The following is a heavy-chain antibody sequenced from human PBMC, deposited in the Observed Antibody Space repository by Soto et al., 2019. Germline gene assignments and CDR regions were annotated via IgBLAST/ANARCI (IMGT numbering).Heavy chain of an antibody. V-gene: IGHV2-5*02. J-gene: IGHJ5*02. CDR3: ALRTTTVTWWFDP. CDR1: GFSLTTSRVG. D-gene: IGHD4-17*01. Sequence: QLTLKESGPTLVQPTQTLTLTCTFSGFSLTTSRVGVGWIRQPPGNALEWLALIYWDDDKRYSPSLKIRLTITKATSKNLVVITLTIMDPAATATYGCALRTTTVTWWFDPWGQRTLVTVSS. CDR2: IYWDDDK.